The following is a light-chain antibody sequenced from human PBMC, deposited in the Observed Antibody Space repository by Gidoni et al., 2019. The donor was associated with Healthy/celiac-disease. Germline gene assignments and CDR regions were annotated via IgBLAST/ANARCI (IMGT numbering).Light chain of an antibody. CDR1: QSVSSSY. CDR2: GAS. J-gene: IGKJ1*01. V-gene: IGKV3-20*01. Sequence: IILTQSPGTLSLSPGERSTLSCRASQSVSSSYLAWYQQKPGQAPRLLIYGASSRATGIPDRFSGSGSGTDFTLTISRLEPEDFAVYYCQQYGSSPRTFXQXTKVEIK. CDR3: QQYGSSPRT.